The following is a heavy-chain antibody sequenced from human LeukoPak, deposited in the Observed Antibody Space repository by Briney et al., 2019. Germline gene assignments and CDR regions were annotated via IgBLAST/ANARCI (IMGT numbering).Heavy chain of an antibody. CDR2: IYYSGST. J-gene: IGHJ5*02. V-gene: IGHV4-39*07. Sequence: SETLSLTCTVSGGSISSSSYYWGWIRQPPGKGLEWIGSIYYSGSTYYNPSLKSRVTISVDTSKNQFSLKLSSVTAADTAVYYCARGHDYYGSGRQSWFDPWGQGTQVTVSS. D-gene: IGHD3-10*01. CDR1: GGSISSSSYY. CDR3: ARGHDYYGSGRQSWFDP.